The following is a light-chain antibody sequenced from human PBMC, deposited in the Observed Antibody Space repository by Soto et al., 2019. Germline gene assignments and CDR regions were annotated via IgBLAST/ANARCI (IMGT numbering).Light chain of an antibody. CDR2: HAS. V-gene: IGKV1-5*02. J-gene: IGKJ1*01. CDR1: QTISSW. CDR3: QQYMSYS. Sequence: DIQMSQSPSTLSGSVVDRVTIICRASQTISSWLAWYHQKPGTAPKLLIYHASTLESGVPSRFSGSGSGTEFTLTISGLQPDDFATYYCQQYMSYSFGQGTKVDI.